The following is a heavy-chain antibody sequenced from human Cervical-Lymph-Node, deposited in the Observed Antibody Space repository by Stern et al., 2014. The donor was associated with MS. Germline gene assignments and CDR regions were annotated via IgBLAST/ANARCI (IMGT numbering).Heavy chain of an antibody. CDR1: GFIFSSFP. D-gene: IGHD1-1*01. CDR3: SSGTYDGSFDI. CDR2: ISPDGGEK. Sequence: QVHLVESGGDVVQPGSSLRVSCKASGFIFSSFPTTWVRQAPGKGLEGVATISPDGGEKDYTDSVKGRFNISRDNSKSTLFLQMNTLRPEDTAVYYCSSGTYDGSFDIWGQGTMVTVS. J-gene: IGHJ3*02. V-gene: IGHV3-30*07.